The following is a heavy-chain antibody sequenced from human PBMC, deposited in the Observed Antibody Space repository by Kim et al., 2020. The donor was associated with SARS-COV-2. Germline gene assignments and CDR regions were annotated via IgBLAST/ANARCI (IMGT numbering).Heavy chain of an antibody. J-gene: IGHJ6*01. CDR1: GFTFSSYG. Sequence: GGSLRLSCAASGFTFSSYGMHWVRQAPGKGLEWVAVISYDGSNKYYADSVKGRFTISRDNSKNTLYLQMNSLRAEDTAVYYCAKDLGPWIPLWLRYYGM. D-gene: IGHD5-18*01. CDR3: AKDLGPWIPLWLRYYGM. CDR2: ISYDGSNK. V-gene: IGHV3-30*18.